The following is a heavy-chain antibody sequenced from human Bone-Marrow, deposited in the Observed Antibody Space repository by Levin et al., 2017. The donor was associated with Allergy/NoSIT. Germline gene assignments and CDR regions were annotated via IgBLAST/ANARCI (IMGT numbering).Heavy chain of an antibody. J-gene: IGHJ4*02. Sequence: LSLTCAASGFTFDDYGMSWVRQAPGKGLEWVSYINWNGGSTVYADSVKGRFTISRDNAKKSLYLQMNSLRAEDTALYYCARRDYGDYGPLDYWGQGTLVTVSS. D-gene: IGHD4-17*01. V-gene: IGHV3-20*04. CDR3: ARRDYGDYGPLDY. CDR1: GFTFDDYG. CDR2: INWNGGST.